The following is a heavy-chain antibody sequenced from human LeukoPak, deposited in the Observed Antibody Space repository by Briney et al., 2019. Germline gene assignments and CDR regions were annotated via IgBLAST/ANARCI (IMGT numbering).Heavy chain of an antibody. Sequence: GGSLRLPCAASGFTFSGYWMHWVRQAPGKGLVWVSRINSDGSNTNYADSVKGRFTISRDNAKNTLYLQMNSLRAEDTAVFYCARVRDISGHWGFLDYWGQGTLVTVSS. J-gene: IGHJ4*02. D-gene: IGHD6-19*01. CDR2: INSDGSNT. V-gene: IGHV3-74*01. CDR1: GFTFSGYW. CDR3: ARVRDISGHWGFLDY.